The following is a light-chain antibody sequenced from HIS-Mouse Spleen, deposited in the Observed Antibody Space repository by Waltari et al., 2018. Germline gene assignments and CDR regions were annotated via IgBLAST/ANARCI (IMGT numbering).Light chain of an antibody. Sequence: QSALTQPRSVSGSPGQSVTISCPVTSSDVGGYNYVPWYQQHPGKAPKLMIYDVSKRPSGVPDRFSGSKSGNTASLTISGLQAEDEADYYCCSYAGSYTLVFGGGTKLTVL. V-gene: IGLV2-11*01. CDR2: DVS. CDR3: CSYAGSYTLV. J-gene: IGLJ3*02. CDR1: SSDVGGYNY.